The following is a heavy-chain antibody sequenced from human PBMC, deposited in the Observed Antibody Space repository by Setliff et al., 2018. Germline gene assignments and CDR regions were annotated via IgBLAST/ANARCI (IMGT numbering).Heavy chain of an antibody. D-gene: IGHD4-17*01. V-gene: IGHV1-18*01. CDR2: ISAYNGNT. CDR1: GYTFTSYG. Sequence: PSVKVSCEASGYTFTSYGISWVRQAPGQGLGWMGWISAYNGNTNYVQKLQGRVTMTTDTSTSTAYMELRSLRSDDTAVYYCARDYGASDGFDTWGQGTMVTVSS. CDR3: ARDYGASDGFDT. J-gene: IGHJ3*02.